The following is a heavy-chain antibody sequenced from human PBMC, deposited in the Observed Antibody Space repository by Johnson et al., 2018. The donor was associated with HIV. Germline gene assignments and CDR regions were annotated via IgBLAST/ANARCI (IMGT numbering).Heavy chain of an antibody. CDR2: TSYDGGNK. CDR1: GFTFSSYS. CDR3: ATSGDKYSSNWGDAFDI. V-gene: IGHV3-30*04. J-gene: IGHJ3*02. Sequence: VQLVESGGGVVQPGRSLRLSCAASGFTFSSYSLHWVRQAPGKGLEWVAVTSYDGGNKYYADSVKGRFTISRDNSKNSLSLQMNSLRAEDTAVYYCATSGDKYSSNWGDAFDIWGQGTMVTVSS. D-gene: IGHD6-13*01.